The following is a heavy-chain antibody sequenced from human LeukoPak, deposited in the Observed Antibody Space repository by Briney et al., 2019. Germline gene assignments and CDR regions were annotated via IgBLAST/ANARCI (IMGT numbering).Heavy chain of an antibody. CDR3: ARDPGNTDGYSFDY. CDR2: ISYDGSNK. CDR1: GFTYRSYG. D-gene: IGHD5-18*01. J-gene: IGHJ4*02. Sequence: PGGSLRLSCAASGFTYRSYGMHWVRQAPGKGLEWVAVISYDGSNKYYADSVKGRFTISRDNSEHTLYLEMKSLRGEDTAMYYCARDPGNTDGYSFDYWGQGTLVTVSS. V-gene: IGHV3-30*03.